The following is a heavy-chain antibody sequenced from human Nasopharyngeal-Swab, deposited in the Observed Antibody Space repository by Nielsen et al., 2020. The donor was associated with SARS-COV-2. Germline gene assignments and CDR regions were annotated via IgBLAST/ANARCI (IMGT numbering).Heavy chain of an antibody. CDR3: AKHYGGGLPYSMDV. V-gene: IGHV4-39*01. CDR2: IYYSGNT. D-gene: IGHD2-21*01. Sequence: SETLSLTCTVSGVSLSSSSYFWGWIRQPPGKGLEWIGSIYYSGNTYCNPSLKSRVTISVDTSNNQFSLKPSSVTAADTAVYYCAKHYGGGLPYSMDVWGQGTTVTVSS. CDR1: GVSLSSSSYF. J-gene: IGHJ6*02.